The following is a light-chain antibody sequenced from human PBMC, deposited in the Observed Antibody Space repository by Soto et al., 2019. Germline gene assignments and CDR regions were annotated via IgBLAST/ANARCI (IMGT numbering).Light chain of an antibody. V-gene: IGKV3-20*01. J-gene: IGKJ1*01. Sequence: EIVLTQSPGTLSLSPGERATLSCRASQSVSSSYLAWYQQKPGQAPRLLIYGASSRATGIPDRFSGSGSGTDFTLNISRLEPEDFAVYYCQQYGSSSTKFGQGTKVEIK. CDR3: QQYGSSSTK. CDR1: QSVSSSY. CDR2: GAS.